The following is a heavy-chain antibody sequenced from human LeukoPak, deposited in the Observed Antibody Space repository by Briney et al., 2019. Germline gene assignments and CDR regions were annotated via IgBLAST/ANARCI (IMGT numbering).Heavy chain of an antibody. D-gene: IGHD2-2*01. CDR3: ARLVVPSAIEPYFDY. Sequence: PSETLSLTCAVYGGSFSGYYWSWIRQPPVKVLEWIGEINHSGSTNYNPSLKSRVTISVDTSKNQFSLKLSSVSAADTAVYYCARLVVPSAIEPYFDYWGQGTLVTVSS. V-gene: IGHV4-34*01. CDR2: INHSGST. J-gene: IGHJ4*02. CDR1: GGSFSGYY.